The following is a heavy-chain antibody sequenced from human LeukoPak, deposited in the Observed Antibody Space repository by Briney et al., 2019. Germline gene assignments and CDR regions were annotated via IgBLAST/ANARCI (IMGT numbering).Heavy chain of an antibody. CDR1: GDSIDNYY. D-gene: IGHD3-3*01. V-gene: IGHV4-59*01. Sequence: PSETLSLTCTVSGDSIDNYYWSWIRQPPGRGLEWIGYIHYSGSTNYNPSLKSRLTISVDTSKNQFSLKLSSVTAADTAVYYCASWVSYDYWSGLGYWGQGTLVTVSS. J-gene: IGHJ4*02. CDR3: ASWVSYDYWSGLGY. CDR2: IHYSGST.